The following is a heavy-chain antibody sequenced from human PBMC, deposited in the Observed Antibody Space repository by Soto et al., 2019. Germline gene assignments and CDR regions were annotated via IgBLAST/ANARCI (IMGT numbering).Heavy chain of an antibody. J-gene: IGHJ4*02. CDR1: GGSISSGGYY. V-gene: IGHV4-31*03. Sequence: QVQLQESGPGLVKPSQTLSLTCTVSGGSISSGGYYWSWIRQHPGKGLEWIGYIYYSGSTYYNPSLKSRVTISVDTSKNQFSLKLSSVTAADTAVYYCASNADGWSGYFHVPYYFDYWGQGTLVTVSS. CDR3: ASNADGWSGYFHVPYYFDY. D-gene: IGHD3-3*01. CDR2: IYYSGST.